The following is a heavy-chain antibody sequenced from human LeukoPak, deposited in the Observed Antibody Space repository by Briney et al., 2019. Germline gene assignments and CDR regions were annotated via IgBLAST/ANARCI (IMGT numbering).Heavy chain of an antibody. CDR3: ARDRYGDFKADY. V-gene: IGHV3-11*01. CDR1: GFAFSDYY. Sequence: GGSLRLSCAASGFAFSDYYMSWIRQAPGKGLEWVSYISSSGSTIYYADSVKGRFTISRDNAKNPLYLQMNSLRAEDTAVYYCARDRYGDFKADYWGQGTLVTVSS. D-gene: IGHD4-17*01. J-gene: IGHJ4*02. CDR2: ISSSGSTI.